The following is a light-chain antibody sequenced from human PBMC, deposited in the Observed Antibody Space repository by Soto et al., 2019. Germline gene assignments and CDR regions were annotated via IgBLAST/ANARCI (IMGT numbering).Light chain of an antibody. J-gene: IGLJ2*01. V-gene: IGLV2-14*01. CDR2: DVS. CDR3: SSYTSSSTRV. CDR1: SSDVGGYNY. Sequence: QSALTQPASVSGSPGQSITISCTGTSSDVGGYNYVSWYQQHPGKAPKLMIYDVSNRPSGVSNRFSGSKSGNTASLTISGLQAEYEADYYCSSYTSSSTRVFGGGTKVTDL.